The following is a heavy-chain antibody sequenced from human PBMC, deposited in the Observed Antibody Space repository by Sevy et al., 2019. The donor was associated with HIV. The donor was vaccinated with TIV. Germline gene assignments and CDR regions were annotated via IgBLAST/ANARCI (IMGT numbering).Heavy chain of an antibody. V-gene: IGHV1-24*01. CDR2: FDPEDDET. D-gene: IGHD3-22*01. CDR1: GYTLSGLS. Sequence: ASVKVSCKVSGYTLSGLSMHWVRQAPGKGLEWVASFDPEDDETIYAQKFQARVTMTEDTSTDTAYMELRSMRSEDTAVYYCATTKDYYENSGDPFDYWGQGTLVTVSS. CDR3: ATTKDYYENSGDPFDY. J-gene: IGHJ4*02.